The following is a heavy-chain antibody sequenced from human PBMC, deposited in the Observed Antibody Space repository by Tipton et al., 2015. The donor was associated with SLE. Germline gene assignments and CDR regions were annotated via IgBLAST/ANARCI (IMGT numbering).Heavy chain of an antibody. V-gene: IGHV4-61*02. Sequence: TLSLTCTVSGGSISSGSYYWSWIRQPAGKGLEWIGRIYSRGSTNYNPSLKSRVTISLDKSKNQFSLKLSSVTAADTAVYYCARGGTVFGVVLNWFDPWGQRTLVTVSS. CDR3: ARGGTVFGVVLNWFDP. J-gene: IGHJ5*02. D-gene: IGHD3-3*01. CDR1: GGSISSGSYY. CDR2: IYSRGST.